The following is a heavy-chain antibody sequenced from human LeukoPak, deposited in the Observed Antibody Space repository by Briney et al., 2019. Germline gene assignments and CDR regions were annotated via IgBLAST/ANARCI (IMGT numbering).Heavy chain of an antibody. J-gene: IGHJ4*02. CDR2: ISYDGSNK. Sequence: GRSLRLSCAASGFTFSSYAMHWVRQAPGKGLEWVAVISYDGSNKYYADSVKGRFTISRDNSKNTLYLQMNSLRAEDTAVYYCARDVSSESSSSWYYFDYWGQGTLVTVSS. CDR3: ARDVSSESSSSWYYFDY. D-gene: IGHD6-13*01. V-gene: IGHV3-30-3*01. CDR1: GFTFSSYA.